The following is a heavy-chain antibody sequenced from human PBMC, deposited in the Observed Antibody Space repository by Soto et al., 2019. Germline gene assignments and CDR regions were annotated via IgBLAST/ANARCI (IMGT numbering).Heavy chain of an antibody. CDR3: ATAPSSDCNSGACSLRS. V-gene: IGHV3-23*01. D-gene: IGHD2-21*01. CDR2: SISGGNT. Sequence: EVQLLESGGGLVQPGGSLRLSCAASGFTFSHYGMSWVRQAPGKGLEWVSSISGGNTFYAGSVKGRFTISRDNSKNTLYLQMNSLTAEDTAGYYCATAPSSDCNSGACSLRSWGQGTLVTVSS. CDR1: GFTFSHYG. J-gene: IGHJ5*02.